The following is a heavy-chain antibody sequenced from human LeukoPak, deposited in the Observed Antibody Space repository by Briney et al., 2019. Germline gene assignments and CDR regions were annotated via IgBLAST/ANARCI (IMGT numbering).Heavy chain of an antibody. D-gene: IGHD3-22*01. CDR3: ARVVRRIYYDIDY. CDR1: GFTFSSYE. V-gene: IGHV3-48*03. J-gene: IGHJ4*02. Sequence: QSGGSPRLSCAASGFTFSSYEMNWVRQAPGKGLEWVSYISSSGSTIYYADSVKGRFTISRDNAKNSLYLQMNSLRAEDTAVYYCARVVRRIYYDIDYWGQGTLVTVSS. CDR2: ISSSGSTI.